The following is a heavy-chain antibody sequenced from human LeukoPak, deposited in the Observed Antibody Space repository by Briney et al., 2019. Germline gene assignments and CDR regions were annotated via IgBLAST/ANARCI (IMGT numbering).Heavy chain of an antibody. CDR1: GFTFDDYA. J-gene: IGHJ4*02. CDR2: ISWNSGSI. D-gene: IGHD4-23*01. V-gene: IGHV3-9*01. CDR3: ARGLTTVVDY. Sequence: GGSLRLSCAASGFTFDDYAMHWVRQAPGKGLEWVSGISWNSGSIGYADSVKGRFTISRDNAKNSLYLQMNSLRAEDTAVYYCARGLTTVVDYWGQGTLVTVSS.